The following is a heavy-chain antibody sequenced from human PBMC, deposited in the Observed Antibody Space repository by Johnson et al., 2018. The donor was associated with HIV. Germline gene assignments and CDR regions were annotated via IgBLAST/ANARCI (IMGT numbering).Heavy chain of an antibody. J-gene: IGHJ3*02. CDR1: GFTFTIYT. V-gene: IGHV3-7*03. D-gene: IGHD3-22*01. CDR2: IKQGGSEK. CDR3: ARDRGYWDAFDI. Sequence: EQLVESGGGVVQPGRSLRLSCAASGFTFTIYTMHWVRQAPGKGLEWVANIKQGGSEKYFVDSLKGRFIISRDNAKNSLYLQMNSLRAEDTAVYYCARDRGYWDAFDIWGQGTMVTVSS.